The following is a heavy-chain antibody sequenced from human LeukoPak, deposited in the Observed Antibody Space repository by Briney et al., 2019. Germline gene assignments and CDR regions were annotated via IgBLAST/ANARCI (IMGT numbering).Heavy chain of an antibody. CDR1: GYTFTSYY. Sequence: ASVKDSCKASGYTFTSYYMHSVRQAPGQGLEWMGIINRSGGSTSYAQKFQGRVTMTRDTSTSTVYMELSSLRSEDTAVYYCARDHTKGRMADVWGKGTTVTVSS. CDR2: INRSGGST. J-gene: IGHJ6*04. CDR3: ARDHTKGRMADV. V-gene: IGHV1-46*03. D-gene: IGHD2-8*01.